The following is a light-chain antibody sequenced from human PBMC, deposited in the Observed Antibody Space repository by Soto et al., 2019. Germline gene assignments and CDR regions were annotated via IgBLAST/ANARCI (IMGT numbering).Light chain of an antibody. CDR1: SSDVGSYNL. Sequence: QSVLTQPASVSGSPGQSITISCTGTSSDVGSYNLVSWYQQHPGKAPKLMIYEVSKWPSGISNRFSGSKSGNTASLTISGLQAEDEVDYYCCSYAGSHYVFGTGTKVTVL. V-gene: IGLV2-23*02. CDR3: CSYAGSHYV. J-gene: IGLJ1*01. CDR2: EVS.